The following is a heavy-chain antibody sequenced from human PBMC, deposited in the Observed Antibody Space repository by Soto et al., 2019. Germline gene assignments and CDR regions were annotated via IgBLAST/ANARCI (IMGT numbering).Heavy chain of an antibody. CDR2: ISGSGGST. Sequence: PGGSLRLSCAASGFTFSSYAMSWVRQAPGKGLEWVSAISGSGGSTYYADSVKGRFTISRDNSKNTLYLQMNSLRAEDTAVYYCAKDDDNYYYYGMDVWGQGTTVTVSS. D-gene: IGHD1-1*01. V-gene: IGHV3-23*01. J-gene: IGHJ6*02. CDR3: AKDDDNYYYYGMDV. CDR1: GFTFSSYA.